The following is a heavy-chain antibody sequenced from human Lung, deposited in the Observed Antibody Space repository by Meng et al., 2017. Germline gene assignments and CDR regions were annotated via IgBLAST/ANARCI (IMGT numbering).Heavy chain of an antibody. V-gene: IGHV4-34*01. CDR2: INHSGST. J-gene: IGHJ4*02. CDR3: ARGPTTMAHDFDY. CDR1: GGSFSDYY. Sequence: QAQLQQGGAGLLKPSETLSLTCVFSGGSFSDYYWSWIRQPPGKGLEWIGEINHSGSTNYNPSLESRATISVDTSQNNLSLKLSSVTAADSAVYYCARGPTTMAHDFDYWGQGTLVTVSS. D-gene: IGHD4-11*01.